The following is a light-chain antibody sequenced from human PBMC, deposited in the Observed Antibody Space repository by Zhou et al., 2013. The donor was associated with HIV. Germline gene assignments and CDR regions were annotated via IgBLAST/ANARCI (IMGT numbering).Light chain of an antibody. CDR1: QGISNS. CDR3: QQYYSTPT. J-gene: IGKJ5*01. Sequence: DIQMTQSPYSLSASVGDRVTITCRASQGISNSLAWYQQKPGKAPKLLLYAASRLQSGVPSRFSGSGSGTDYTLTISSLQPEDFATYYCQQYYSTPTFGQGTRLEIK. V-gene: IGKV1-NL1*01. CDR2: AAS.